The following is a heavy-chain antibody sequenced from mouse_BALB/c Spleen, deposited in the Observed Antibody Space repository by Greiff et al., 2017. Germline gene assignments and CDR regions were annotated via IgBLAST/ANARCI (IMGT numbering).Heavy chain of an antibody. V-gene: IGHV1S56*01. D-gene: IGHD6-1*01. J-gene: IGHJ4*01. CDR3: ARSTSYYAMDY. Sequence: QVQLQQPGAELVKPGALVKISCKASGYTFTSYDINWVKQRPGQGLEWIGWIYPGDGSTKYNEKFKGKATLTADKSSSTAYMQLSSLTSENSAVYFCARSTSYYAMDYWGQGTSVTVSS. CDR1: GYTFTSYD. CDR2: IYPGDGST.